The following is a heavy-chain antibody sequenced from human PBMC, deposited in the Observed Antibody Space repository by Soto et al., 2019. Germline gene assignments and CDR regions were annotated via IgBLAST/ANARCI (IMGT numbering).Heavy chain of an antibody. CDR3: AKDRVITFGGVIANPFDY. V-gene: IGHV3-23*01. D-gene: IGHD3-16*02. J-gene: IGHJ4*02. CDR2: ISGSGGST. Sequence: GGSLRLSCAASGFTFSSYAMSWVRQAPGKGLEWVSAISGSGGSTYYADSVKGRFTISRDNSKNTLYLQMNSLRAEDTAVYYCAKDRVITFGGVIANPFDYWGQGTLVTVSS. CDR1: GFTFSSYA.